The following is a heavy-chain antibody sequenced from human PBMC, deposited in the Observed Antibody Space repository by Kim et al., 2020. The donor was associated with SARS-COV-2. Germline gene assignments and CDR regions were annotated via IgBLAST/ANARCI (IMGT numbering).Heavy chain of an antibody. J-gene: IGHJ5*02. D-gene: IGHD2-15*01. V-gene: IGHV3-21*01. CDR3: AREPRGVVVTGGWFDP. Sequence: SVKGRFTISRDNAKNSLYLQMNSLRAEDTAVYYCAREPRGVVVTGGWFDPWGQGTLVTVSS.